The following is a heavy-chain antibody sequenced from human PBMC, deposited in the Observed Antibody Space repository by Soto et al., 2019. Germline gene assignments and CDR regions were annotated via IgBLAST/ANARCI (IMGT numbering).Heavy chain of an antibody. Sequence: GASVKVSCKASGYTFTGYYMHWVRQAPGQGLEWMGWINPNSGGTNYAQKFQGWVTMTRDTSISTAYMELSRLRSDDTAVYYCAREQSGRGYCCSTSCSIVIPVFDFWGQGSMVT. D-gene: IGHD2-2*01. CDR3: AREQSGRGYCCSTSCSIVIPVFDF. CDR1: GYTFTGYY. J-gene: IGHJ3*01. CDR2: INPNSGGT. V-gene: IGHV1-2*04.